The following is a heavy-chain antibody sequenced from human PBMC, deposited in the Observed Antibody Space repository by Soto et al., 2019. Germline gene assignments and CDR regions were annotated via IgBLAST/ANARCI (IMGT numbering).Heavy chain of an antibody. Sequence: PGGSVRLASAVSGFTFTSYAMWWVRQAPGKGLEWVSSISVSGDRTFYADSVKGRFTISRDNSRNTLHLQMNSLRAEDTAVYYCAKDLNNITRPKPLDSWGQGTLVTVSS. CDR1: GFTFTSYA. V-gene: IGHV3-23*01. CDR3: AKDLNNITRPKPLDS. J-gene: IGHJ5*01. D-gene: IGHD3-10*01. CDR2: ISVSGDRT.